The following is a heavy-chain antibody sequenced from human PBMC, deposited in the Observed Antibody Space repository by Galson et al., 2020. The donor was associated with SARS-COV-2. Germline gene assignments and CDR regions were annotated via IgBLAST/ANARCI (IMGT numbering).Heavy chain of an antibody. CDR3: ARLDMGATGWFDP. J-gene: IGHJ5*02. V-gene: IGHV4-39*01. Sequence: SETLSLTCTVSGDSIRISSYYWAWIRQPPGTGLEWIGRIYYSGNTQYNPSLMSRVSISVDTSKNQFSLKMTSVTAADTAVYSCARLDMGATGWFDPWGQGTLVTVSS. CDR2: IYYSGNT. D-gene: IGHD1-26*01. CDR1: GDSIRISSYY.